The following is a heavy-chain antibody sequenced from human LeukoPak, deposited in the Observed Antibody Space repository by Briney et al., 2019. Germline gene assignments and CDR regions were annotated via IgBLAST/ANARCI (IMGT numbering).Heavy chain of an antibody. J-gene: IGHJ4*02. CDR3: ARDEGPSDF. Sequence: GGSLRLSCATSGFTFSSYSMNWVRQAPGKGLEWVSVIYSGGSTYYADSVKGRFTISRGNSKNTLYLQMNSLRAEDTAVYYCARDEGPSDFWGQGTLVTVSS. D-gene: IGHD3/OR15-3a*01. V-gene: IGHV3-53*01. CDR1: GFTFSSYS. CDR2: IYSGGST.